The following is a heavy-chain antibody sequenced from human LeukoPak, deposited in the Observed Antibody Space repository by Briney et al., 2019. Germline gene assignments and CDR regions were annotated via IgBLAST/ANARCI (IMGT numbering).Heavy chain of an antibody. CDR3: ARYCSGGSCYDSEYYYMDV. V-gene: IGHV3-21*01. Sequence: KPGGSLRLSCAASGFTFSSYSMNWVRQASGKGLEWVSSISSSSSYIYYADSVKGRFTISRDNAKNSLYLQMNSLRAEDTAVYYCARYCSGGSCYDSEYYYMDVWGKGTTVTVSS. D-gene: IGHD2-15*01. CDR1: GFTFSSYS. CDR2: ISSSSSYI. J-gene: IGHJ6*03.